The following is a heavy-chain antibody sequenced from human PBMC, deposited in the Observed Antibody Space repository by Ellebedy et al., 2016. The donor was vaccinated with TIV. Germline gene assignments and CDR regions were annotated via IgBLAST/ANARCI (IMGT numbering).Heavy chain of an antibody. D-gene: IGHD2-2*03. V-gene: IGHV3-7*03. CDR3: VRAMDD. CDR1: GFTFSTYW. J-gene: IGHJ4*02. CDR2: INEDGSEK. Sequence: GESLKISCGASGFTFSTYWMSWVRQAPGKGLEWVANINEDGSEKYYVDSVKGRFTISRDNAETSLYLQMNSLRAEDSAVYYCVRAMDDWGQGTLVTVSS.